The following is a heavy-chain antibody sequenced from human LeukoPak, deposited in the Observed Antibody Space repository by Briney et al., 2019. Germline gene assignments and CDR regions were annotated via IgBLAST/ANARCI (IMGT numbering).Heavy chain of an antibody. Sequence: PSETLSLTCAVSGGSFSGYYWSWIRQPPGKGLEWIGEIKHSGSTNYNPSLKSRVTISVDTSKNQFSLKLSSVTAADTAVYYCARERENGYNPPADWGQGTLVTVSS. CDR3: ARERENGYNPPAD. V-gene: IGHV4-34*01. J-gene: IGHJ1*01. D-gene: IGHD5-24*01. CDR1: GGSFSGYY. CDR2: IKHSGST.